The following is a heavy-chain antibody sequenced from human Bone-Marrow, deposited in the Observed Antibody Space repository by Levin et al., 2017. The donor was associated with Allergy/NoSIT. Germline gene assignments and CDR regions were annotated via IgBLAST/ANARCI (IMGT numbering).Heavy chain of an antibody. CDR3: ALGGAAAA. V-gene: IGHV3-49*03. CDR1: GFPFGDYA. CDR2: IKSKRTGGST. J-gene: IGHJ5*02. Sequence: PGESLKISCTTSGFPFGDYAMSWFRQAPGEAPEWLGYIKSKRTGGSTKYSESLEDRLTISRDDSMGTAYLQLTSLKVEDTGVYYCALGGAAAAWGQGTQVTVSS. D-gene: IGHD6-13*01.